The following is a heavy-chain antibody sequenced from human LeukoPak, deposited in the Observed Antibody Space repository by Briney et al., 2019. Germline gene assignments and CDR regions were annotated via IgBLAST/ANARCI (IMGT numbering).Heavy chain of an antibody. D-gene: IGHD6-13*01. CDR3: ARDPDVTAAGTLYYFDY. CDR2: ISGTGGST. V-gene: IGHV3-23*01. CDR1: GFTFSSYA. J-gene: IGHJ4*02. Sequence: GGSLRLSCAASGFTFSSYAVSWVRQAPGKGLEWVSTISGTGGSTYYADSVKGRFTISRDNSKNTLYLQMNSLRAEDTAVYYCARDPDVTAAGTLYYFDYWGQGTLVTVSS.